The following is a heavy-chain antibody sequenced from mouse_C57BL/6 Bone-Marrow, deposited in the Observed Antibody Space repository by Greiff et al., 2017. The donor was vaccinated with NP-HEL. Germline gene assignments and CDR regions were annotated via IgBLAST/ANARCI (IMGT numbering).Heavy chain of an antibody. CDR3: ARWDYYGSHFDY. CDR1: GSTLTAYY. D-gene: IGHD1-1*01. J-gene: IGHJ2*01. V-gene: IGHV1-26*01. Sequence: VQLQQPGPELVNPGASVKISCKASGSTLTAYYRTILTSRPFNILDVLLYINPTPFCTSYNQKFKGKATLTVDKSSSTAYMELRSLTSEDSAVYYCARWDYYGSHFDYWGQGTTLTVSS. CDR2: INPTPFCT.